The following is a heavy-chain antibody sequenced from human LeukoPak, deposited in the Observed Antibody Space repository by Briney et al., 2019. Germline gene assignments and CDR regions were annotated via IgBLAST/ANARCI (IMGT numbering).Heavy chain of an antibody. Sequence: PSETLSLTCAVSGDSISSTNWWSWVRQPPGKGLEWIGEVYHSGSTNYNPSLKSRVTISVDTSKNQFSLKLSSVTAADTAVYYCASSTYYDFWSGSYYFDYWGQGTLVTVSS. CDR3: ASSTYYDFWSGSYYFDY. V-gene: IGHV4-4*02. CDR2: VYHSGST. J-gene: IGHJ4*02. D-gene: IGHD3-3*01. CDR1: GDSISSTNW.